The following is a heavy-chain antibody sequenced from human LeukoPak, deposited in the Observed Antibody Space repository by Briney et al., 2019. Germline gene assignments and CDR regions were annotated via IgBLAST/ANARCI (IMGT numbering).Heavy chain of an antibody. V-gene: IGHV3-48*03. CDR3: ARDYGGSSPFDY. CDR2: ISSSGSTI. J-gene: IGHJ4*02. CDR1: GFTFSSYE. Sequence: PGGSLRLSCAASGFTFSSYEMHWVRQAPGKGLEWVSYISSSGSTIYYADSVKGRSTISRDNANNSLYLQMNSLRAEGTAVYYCARDYGGSSPFDYWGQGTLITVSS. D-gene: IGHD4-23*01.